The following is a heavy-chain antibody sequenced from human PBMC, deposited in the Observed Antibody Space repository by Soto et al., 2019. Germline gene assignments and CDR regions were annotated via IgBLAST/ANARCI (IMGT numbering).Heavy chain of an antibody. CDR3: AKYSSGWYHPFDY. CDR1: GFTFSSYA. V-gene: IGHV3-23*01. D-gene: IGHD6-19*01. CDR2: ISGSGGST. Sequence: EVQLLESGGGLVQPGGSLRLSCSASGFTFSSYAMRWVRQAPGKGLEWVSAISGSGGSTYYADSVKGRFTISRDNSKNTLYLQMNSLTAEDTAVYYCAKYSSGWYHPFDYWGQGTLVTVSS. J-gene: IGHJ4*02.